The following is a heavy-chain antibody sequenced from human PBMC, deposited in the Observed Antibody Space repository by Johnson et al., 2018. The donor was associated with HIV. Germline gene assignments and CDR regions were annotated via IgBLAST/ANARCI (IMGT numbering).Heavy chain of an antibody. J-gene: IGHJ3*02. D-gene: IGHD3-22*01. CDR2: IDSSGSGI. V-gene: IGHV3-11*01. CDR3: ARDGIYSSPWDALDI. Sequence: QVQLVESGGGVVQPGRSLRLSCAASGFTVSSNYMTWVRQAPGKGLEWVSYIDSSGSGIYYADSVKGRFTISRDNAKNSLYLQMHSLRAEDTAIYYCARDGIYSSPWDALDIWGQGTMVIVSS. CDR1: GFTVSSNY.